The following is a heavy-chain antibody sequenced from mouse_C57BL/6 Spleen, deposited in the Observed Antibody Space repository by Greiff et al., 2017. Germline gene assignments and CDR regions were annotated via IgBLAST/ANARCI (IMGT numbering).Heavy chain of an antibody. J-gene: IGHJ2*01. CDR1: GFTFSDYY. Sequence: EVKLVESEGGLVQPGSSMKLSCTASGFTFSDYYMAWVRQVPEKGLEWVANINYDGSSTDYLDSLKSRFLISRDNATNILYLQMNSLKSEYTATYNCARAITTVVAHYFDYWGQGTTLTVSS. CDR2: INYDGSST. CDR3: ARAITTVVAHYFDY. D-gene: IGHD1-1*01. V-gene: IGHV5-16*01.